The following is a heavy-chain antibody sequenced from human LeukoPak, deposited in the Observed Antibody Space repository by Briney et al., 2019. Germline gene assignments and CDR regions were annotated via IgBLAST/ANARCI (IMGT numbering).Heavy chain of an antibody. D-gene: IGHD3-22*01. V-gene: IGHV4-59*01. CDR3: ARSQKHDSSGYYRGGWFDP. CDR1: GGSISSYY. J-gene: IGHJ5*02. Sequence: PSETLSLTCTVSGGSISSYYWSWIRQPPGKGLEWIGYIYYSGSTNYNPSLKSRVTISVDTSKNQFSLKLSSVTAADTAVYYCARSQKHDSSGYYRGGWFDPWGQGTLVTVSS. CDR2: IYYSGST.